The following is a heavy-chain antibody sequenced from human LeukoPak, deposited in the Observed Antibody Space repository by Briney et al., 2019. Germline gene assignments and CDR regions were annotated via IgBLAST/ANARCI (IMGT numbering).Heavy chain of an antibody. D-gene: IGHD2-15*01. CDR2: INHSGST. J-gene: IGHJ4*02. CDR1: GGSFSGSY. V-gene: IGHV4-34*01. CDR3: ARRSRLHIVDAATAVAY. Sequence: SETLSLTCAVYGGSFSGSYWSWIRQPPGKGLEWIGDINHSGSTNYNPSLKSRVTISLDTSKNQFSLKLSSVTAADTAVYYCARRSRLHIVDAATAVAYWGQGTLVTVSS.